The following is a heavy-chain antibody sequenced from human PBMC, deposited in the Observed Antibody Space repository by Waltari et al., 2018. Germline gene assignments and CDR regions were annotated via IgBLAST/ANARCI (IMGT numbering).Heavy chain of an antibody. Sequence: EVQLLESGGGLVQPGGSLRLSCAASGFTLSNYAMSWVRQAPGKGLEWVSAISGSGDGTYHGDSVKGRFTISRDNSKNTLDLQMNSLRVEDTAIYFCAKVYSGSYLDYWGQGTLVTVSS. J-gene: IGHJ4*02. CDR1: GFTLSNYA. V-gene: IGHV3-23*01. D-gene: IGHD1-26*01. CDR3: AKVYSGSYLDY. CDR2: ISGSGDGT.